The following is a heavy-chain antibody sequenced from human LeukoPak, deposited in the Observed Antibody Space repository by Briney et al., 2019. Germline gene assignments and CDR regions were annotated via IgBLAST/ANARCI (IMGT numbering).Heavy chain of an antibody. V-gene: IGHV3-74*01. Sequence: GGSLRLSCAASGFTFSSYWMHWVRQAPGKGLVWVSRINSDGSSTSYADSVKGRFTISRDNAKNTLYLQMNSLRAEDTAVYYCARGVGATTLPSGVLLDYWGQGTLVTVSS. CDR3: ARGVGATTLPSGVLLDY. D-gene: IGHD1-26*01. CDR2: INSDGSST. J-gene: IGHJ4*02. CDR1: GFTFSSYW.